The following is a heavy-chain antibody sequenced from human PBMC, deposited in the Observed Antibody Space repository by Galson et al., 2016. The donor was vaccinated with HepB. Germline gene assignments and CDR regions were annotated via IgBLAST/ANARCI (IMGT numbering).Heavy chain of an antibody. J-gene: IGHJ5*02. CDR1: GYTFTSYD. D-gene: IGHD5-24*01. V-gene: IGHV1-8*01. CDR3: TRGHIRGGYNP. Sequence: SVKVSCKASGYTFTSYDINWVRQATGQGLEWMGWMNPNIGDTDYAQKFQGRVTMTRNTSISTAYLELSSLRSEDTAVYFCTRGHIRGGYNPWGQGTLVTVSS. CDR2: MNPNIGDT.